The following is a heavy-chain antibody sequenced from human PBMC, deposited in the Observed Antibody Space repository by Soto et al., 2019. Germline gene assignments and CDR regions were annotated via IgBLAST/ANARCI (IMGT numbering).Heavy chain of an antibody. CDR2: IYYSGST. CDR3: ARLGSNSLGNVVDS. V-gene: IGHV4-39*01. D-gene: IGHD6-6*01. J-gene: IGHJ4*02. CDR1: GGSISSSSYY. Sequence: QLQLQESGPGLVKPSETLSLTCTVSGGSISSSSYYWGWIRQPPGKGLEWIGSIYYSGSTYYNPSLKSRVTLSVDTSKNQSSLKLSSVTAADTAVYYCARLGSNSLGNVVDSWGQGTLVTVSS.